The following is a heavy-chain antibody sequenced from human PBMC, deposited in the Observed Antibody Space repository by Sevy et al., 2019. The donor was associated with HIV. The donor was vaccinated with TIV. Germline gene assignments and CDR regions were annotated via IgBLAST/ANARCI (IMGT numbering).Heavy chain of an antibody. CDR2: ISGSGGST. J-gene: IGHJ6*02. CDR1: GFTFSSYA. D-gene: IGHD6-13*01. CDR3: AKGLSSSWYLYYYGMDV. Sequence: GGYLRLSCAASGFTFSSYAMSWVRQAPGKGLEWVSAISGSGGSTYYADSVKGRFTISRDNSKNTLYLQMNSLRAEDTAVYYCAKGLSSSWYLYYYGMDVWGQGTTVTVSS. V-gene: IGHV3-23*01.